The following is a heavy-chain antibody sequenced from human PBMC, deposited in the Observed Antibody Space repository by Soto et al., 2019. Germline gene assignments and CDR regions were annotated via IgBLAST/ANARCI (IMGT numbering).Heavy chain of an antibody. CDR3: AGSTSSWGV. CDR2: IKQDGSEK. V-gene: IGHV3-7*01. D-gene: IGHD6-13*01. Sequence: EVQVVESGGGLVQPGGSLRLSCVASGFTSSSYWMNWVRQAPGKGLEWVANIKQDGSEKNYVDSVKGRFTISRDNAKNSLYLQMNSLRAEDTAVYYCAGSTSSWGVWGKGTTVTVSS. J-gene: IGHJ6*04. CDR1: GFTSSSYW.